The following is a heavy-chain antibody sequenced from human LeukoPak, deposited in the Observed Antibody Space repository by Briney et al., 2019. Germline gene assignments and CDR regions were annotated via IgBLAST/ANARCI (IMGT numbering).Heavy chain of an antibody. CDR3: ARIPTLIAAAENGDY. CDR1: GGSISSYY. CDR2: IYTSGST. Sequence: SETLSLTCTVSGGSISSYYWSWIRQPAGKGLEWIGRIYTSGSTNYNPSLKSRVTMSVDTSKNQFSLKLSSVTAADTAVYYCARIPTLIAAAENGDYWGQGTLVTVSS. D-gene: IGHD6-13*01. J-gene: IGHJ4*02. V-gene: IGHV4-4*07.